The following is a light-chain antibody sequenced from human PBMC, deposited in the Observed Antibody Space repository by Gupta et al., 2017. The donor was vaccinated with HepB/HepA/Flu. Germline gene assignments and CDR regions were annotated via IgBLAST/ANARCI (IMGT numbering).Light chain of an antibody. CDR2: KAS. Sequence: EIQMTQSPSTLSASGGDKVTITCRASRSINKWLAWFQQKPGQAPKLLISKASTLESGVPSRFSGSGSGTEFTLTISSLQPEDFATYYCQQDDCFPYTFGQGTKLEIK. CDR1: RSINKW. J-gene: IGKJ2*01. V-gene: IGKV1-5*03. CDR3: QQDDCFPYT.